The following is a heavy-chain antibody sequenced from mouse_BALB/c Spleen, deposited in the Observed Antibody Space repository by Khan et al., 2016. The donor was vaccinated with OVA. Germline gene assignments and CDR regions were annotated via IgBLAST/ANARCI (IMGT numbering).Heavy chain of an antibody. CDR3: ARGMGPRFDY. CDR1: GFTFSSFG. V-gene: IGHV5-17*02. CDR2: ISSGSSTI. J-gene: IGHJ2*01. D-gene: IGHD4-1*01. Sequence: EVQLVESGGGLVQPGGSRKLSCAVFGFTFSSFGMHWVRQAPEKGLEWVAYISSGSSTIYYADTVKGRLTISRDNPKNTRFLQMTSLRSEDTAMYYCARGMGPRFDYWSQVTTLTVSS.